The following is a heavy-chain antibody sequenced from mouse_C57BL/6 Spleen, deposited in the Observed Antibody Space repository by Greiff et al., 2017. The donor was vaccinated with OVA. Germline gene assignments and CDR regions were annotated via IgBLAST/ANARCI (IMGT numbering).Heavy chain of an antibody. V-gene: IGHV1-39*01. CDR2: INPNYGTT. CDR1: GYSFTDYN. D-gene: IGHD1-1*01. J-gene: IGHJ4*01. CDR3: ARKTVVATDYYAMDY. Sequence: VQLQQSGPELVKPGASVKISCKASGYSFTDYNMNWVKQSHGKSLEWIGVINPNYGTTSYNQKFKGKATLTVDQSSSTAYMQLNSLTSEDSAVYYCARKTVVATDYYAMDYWGQGTSVTVSS.